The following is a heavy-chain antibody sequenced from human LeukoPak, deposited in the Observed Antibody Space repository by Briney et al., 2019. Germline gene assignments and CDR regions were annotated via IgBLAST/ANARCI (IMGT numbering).Heavy chain of an antibody. J-gene: IGHJ4*02. D-gene: IGHD3-10*01. CDR3: ARDWAPFYGSGSQWGGFDY. Sequence: GGSLRLSCAASGFTFSTYSMNWVRQAPGKGLEWVSYISSSSSTIYYADSVKGRFTISRDNAKNSLYLQMNSLRAEDTAVYYCARDWAPFYGSGSQWGGFDYWGQGTLVTVSS. CDR1: GFTFSTYS. CDR2: ISSSSSTI. V-gene: IGHV3-48*04.